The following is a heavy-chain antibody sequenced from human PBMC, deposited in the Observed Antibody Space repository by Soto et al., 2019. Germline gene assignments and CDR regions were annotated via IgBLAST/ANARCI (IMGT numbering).Heavy chain of an antibody. CDR3: ARDGPPTTTGVGPLYTMDV. D-gene: IGHD3-3*01. Sequence: QMQLVQSGAEVKKPGASVKVSCKASGYTFTSYQMHWVRQAPGQGLEWMGIINPNGGRITYAPRCQGRVMMTRDTSTNTVYMELRSLRSEDTAVYYCARDGPPTTTGVGPLYTMDVWGQGTTVTVS. CDR2: INPNGGRI. V-gene: IGHV1-46*01. J-gene: IGHJ6*02. CDR1: GYTFTSYQ.